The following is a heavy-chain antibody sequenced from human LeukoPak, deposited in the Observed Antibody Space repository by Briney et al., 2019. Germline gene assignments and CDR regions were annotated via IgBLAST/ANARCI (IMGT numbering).Heavy chain of an antibody. J-gene: IGHJ1*01. CDR3: ARVGRYQLLDSYFQH. D-gene: IGHD2-2*01. Sequence: GASVKVSCKASGGTFNNYAITWVRQAPGQGLEWMGRIIPIFDIVNYTQKFQGRVTITADTITNTAYMELSSLRSEDTAVYYCARVGRYQLLDSYFQHWGQGTLVTVSS. V-gene: IGHV1-69*04. CDR1: GGTFNNYA. CDR2: IIPIFDIV.